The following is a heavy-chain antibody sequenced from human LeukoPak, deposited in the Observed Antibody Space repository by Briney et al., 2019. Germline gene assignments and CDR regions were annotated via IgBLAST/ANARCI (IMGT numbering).Heavy chain of an antibody. V-gene: IGHV3-11*04. J-gene: IGHJ5*02. D-gene: IGHD6-13*01. CDR1: GFTFSDYY. CDR2: ISSSGSTI. CDR3: ARDLGDIAAAGYFDP. Sequence: GGSLRLSCAASGFTFSDYYMSWIRQAPGKGLEWVSYISSSGSTIYYADSVKGRFTISRDNTKNSLYLQMNSLRAEDTAVYYCARDLGDIAAAGYFDPWGQGTLVTVSS.